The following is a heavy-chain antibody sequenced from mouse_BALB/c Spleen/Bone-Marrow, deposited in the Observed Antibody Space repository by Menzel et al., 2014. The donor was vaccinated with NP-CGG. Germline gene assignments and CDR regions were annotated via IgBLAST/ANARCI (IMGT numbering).Heavy chain of an antibody. V-gene: IGHV2-2*02. Sequence: QVQLQQSGPGLVQPSQSLSITCTVSGFSLTSYGVHWVRQSPGKGLDWLGVIWSGGSTDYNAAFISRLSIIKDNSKSQVFFKMNSLRANDTAIYYCARNGDAWFAYWGQGTLVTVSA. CDR1: GFSLTSYG. D-gene: IGHD3-3*01. CDR3: ARNGDAWFAY. CDR2: IWSGGST. J-gene: IGHJ3*01.